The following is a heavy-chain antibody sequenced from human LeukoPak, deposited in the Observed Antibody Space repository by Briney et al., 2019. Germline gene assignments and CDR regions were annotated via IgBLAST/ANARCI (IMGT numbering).Heavy chain of an antibody. D-gene: IGHD3-9*01. CDR3: ASSLLRYFDWNPVEFY. Sequence: GGSLILSCAASGFTFSSYSMNWVRQAPGKGLEWVSSISSSSSYIYYADSVKGRFTISRDNAKNSLYLQMNSLRAEDTAVYYCASSLLRYFDWNPVEFYWGQGTLVTVSS. V-gene: IGHV3-21*01. CDR2: ISSSSSYI. J-gene: IGHJ4*02. CDR1: GFTFSSYS.